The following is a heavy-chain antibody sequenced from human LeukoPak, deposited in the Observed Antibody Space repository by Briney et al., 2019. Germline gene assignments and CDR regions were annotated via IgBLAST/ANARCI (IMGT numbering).Heavy chain of an antibody. CDR2: ISSSSSTI. V-gene: IGHV3-48*04. CDR1: GFTFSSYS. Sequence: GGSLRLSCAASGFTFSSYSMNWVRQAPGKGLEWVSYISSSSSTIYYADSVKGRFTISRDNAKNSLYLQMNSLRAEDTAVYYCARVVRYYFDYWGQGTLVTVSS. J-gene: IGHJ4*02. CDR3: ARVVRYYFDY.